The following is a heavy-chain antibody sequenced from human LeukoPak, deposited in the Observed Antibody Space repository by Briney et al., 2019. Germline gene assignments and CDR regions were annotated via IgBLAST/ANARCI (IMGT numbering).Heavy chain of an antibody. V-gene: IGHV1-18*01. Sequence: GASVKVSCKASGYTFSDYGVSWVRQATGQGLEWMGRISAYNGNTNYLQKFQGRVTMTTDTSTATAYMELRSLRPSDTAVYFCARGPRYSYDSSILLFDYWGQGTLVTVSS. CDR3: ARGPRYSYDSSILLFDY. J-gene: IGHJ4*02. CDR2: ISAYNGNT. CDR1: GYTFSDYG. D-gene: IGHD3-22*01.